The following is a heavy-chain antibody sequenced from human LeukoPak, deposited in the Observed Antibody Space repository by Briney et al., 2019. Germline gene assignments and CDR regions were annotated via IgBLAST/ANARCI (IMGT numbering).Heavy chain of an antibody. CDR1: GNTFTRYY. V-gene: IGHV1-46*01. J-gene: IGHJ4*02. D-gene: IGHD3-22*01. CDR3: ARGSAAYSDGSGYYYGVIFDY. Sequence: ASVKVSCKASGNTFTRYYIHWVRQAPGQGLEWIGIINPGGGNTGYAQKFQGRVTMTRDTSTTTVYMELSSLTSEDTAVYYCARGSAAYSDGSGYYYGVIFDYWGQGALVTVSS. CDR2: INPGGGNT.